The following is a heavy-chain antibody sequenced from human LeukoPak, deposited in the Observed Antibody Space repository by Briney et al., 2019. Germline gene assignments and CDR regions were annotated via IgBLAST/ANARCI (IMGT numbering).Heavy chain of an antibody. V-gene: IGHV1-8*01. D-gene: IGHD3-16*02. CDR2: MNPNSGNT. Sequence: ASVKVSCKASGYTFSRYDINWVRQATGQGLEWMGWMNPNSGNTGYAQKFQGRVTMTRNTSINTAYMELSSLRPEDTAVYYCARVTFVGRDYWGQGALVTVSS. CDR1: GYTFSRYD. J-gene: IGHJ4*02. CDR3: ARVTFVGRDY.